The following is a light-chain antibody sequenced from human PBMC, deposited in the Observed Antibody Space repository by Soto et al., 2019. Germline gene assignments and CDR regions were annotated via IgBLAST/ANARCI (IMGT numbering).Light chain of an antibody. CDR1: ISNIGTGFD. J-gene: IGLJ1*01. Sequence: QPVLTQPPSVSGAPGQRVTIACTGNISNIGTGFDVHWYRHFPGAAPKLLLSGTSHRPSGVPDRFSGSKSGTSASLAITGLQAEDEADYYCQTSDSGLFGLIFGTGTKLTVL. V-gene: IGLV1-40*01. CDR2: GTS. CDR3: QTSDSGLFGLI.